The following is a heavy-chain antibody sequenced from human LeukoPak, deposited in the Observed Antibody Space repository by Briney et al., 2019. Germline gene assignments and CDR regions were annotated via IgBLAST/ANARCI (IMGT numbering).Heavy chain of an antibody. CDR1: GGSISSYY. D-gene: IGHD2-21*01. CDR2: ISYTGST. CDR3: ARTYIPSDAFDI. J-gene: IGHJ3*02. V-gene: IGHV4-59*01. Sequence: SETLSLTCTVSGGSISSYYWSWIRQPPGKGLGWIGYISYTGSTNYNPSLKSRVTISVDTSKNQFSLKLTSVTAADTAVYYCARTYIPSDAFDIWGQGTMVTVSS.